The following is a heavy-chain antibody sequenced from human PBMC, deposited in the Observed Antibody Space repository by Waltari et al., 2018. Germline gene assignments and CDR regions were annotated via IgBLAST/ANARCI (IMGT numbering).Heavy chain of an antibody. V-gene: IGHV4-38-2*01. CDR3: ARLGLGNCASATCYNNDP. D-gene: IGHD2-15*01. CDR2: VYYDGSA. J-gene: IGHJ5*02. Sequence: QVELQESGPGLVKPSETLSLTCDVSFYAINSGYYWGWIRQPPGKGLEWIASVYYDGSAYSTASPKCRLARSMDTSTSQVYAIMTAVTAADTAVYYCARLGLGNCASATCYNNDPFGQGTLVTVSS. CDR1: FYAINSGYY.